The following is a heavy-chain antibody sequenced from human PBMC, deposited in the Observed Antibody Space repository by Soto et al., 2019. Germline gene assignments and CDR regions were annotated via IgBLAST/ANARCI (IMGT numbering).Heavy chain of an antibody. CDR1: GFTFDDYA. Sequence: GGSLRLSCAASGFTFDDYAMHWVRQAPGKGLEWVSGISWNSGSIGYADSVKGRFTISRDNAKNSLYLQMNSLRAEDTALYYCAKDYYGSGSLSAWFDPWGQGTLVTVSS. D-gene: IGHD3-10*01. V-gene: IGHV3-9*01. CDR2: ISWNSGSI. J-gene: IGHJ5*02. CDR3: AKDYYGSGSLSAWFDP.